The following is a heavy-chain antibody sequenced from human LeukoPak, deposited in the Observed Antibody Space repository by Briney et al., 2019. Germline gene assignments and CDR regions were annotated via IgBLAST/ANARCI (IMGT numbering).Heavy chain of an antibody. Sequence: ASVTVSCKASGYTFTSYYMHWVRQAPGQGLEWMGRINPNSGGTNYAQKFQGRVTMTRDTSISTAYMELSRLRSDDTAVYYCAREGYSSSYPDYWGQGTLVTVSS. J-gene: IGHJ4*02. CDR3: AREGYSSSYPDY. CDR1: GYTFTSYY. D-gene: IGHD6-6*01. CDR2: INPNSGGT. V-gene: IGHV1-2*06.